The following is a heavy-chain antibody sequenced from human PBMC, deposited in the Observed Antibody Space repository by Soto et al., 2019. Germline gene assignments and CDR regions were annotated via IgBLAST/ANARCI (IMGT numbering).Heavy chain of an antibody. D-gene: IGHD6-13*01. CDR1: GRSFSGYY. CDR3: ARVSSSWSYYYYGMDV. J-gene: IGHJ6*02. V-gene: IGHV4-34*01. CDR2: INHSGST. Sequence: KASETLSLTCAVYGRSFSGYYWSWIRQPPGKGLEWIGEINHSGSTNYNPSLKSRVTISVDTSKNQFSLKLSSVTAADTAVYYCARVSSSWSYYYYGMDVWGRGTTVTVSS.